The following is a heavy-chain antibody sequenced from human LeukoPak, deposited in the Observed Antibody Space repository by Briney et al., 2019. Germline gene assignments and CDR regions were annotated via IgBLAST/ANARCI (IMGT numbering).Heavy chain of an antibody. V-gene: IGHV3-9*01. CDR3: AKDNFDYFDY. CDR1: GFTFDDYA. D-gene: IGHD3-9*01. Sequence: GRSLRLSCAASGFTFDDYAMHWVRQAPGKGLEWVSGISWNSGSIGYADSVKGRFTISRDNAKNSLYLQMNSLRAEDTALYYCAKDNFDYFDYWGQGTLVTVSS. CDR2: ISWNSGSI. J-gene: IGHJ4*02.